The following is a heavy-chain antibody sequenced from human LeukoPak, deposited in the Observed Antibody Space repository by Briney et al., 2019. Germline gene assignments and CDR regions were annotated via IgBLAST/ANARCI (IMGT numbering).Heavy chain of an antibody. D-gene: IGHD2-2*01. Sequence: SETLSLTCAVYGGSFSGYFWSWIRQPPGKGLEWIGEINHSRSTNYNPSLKSRVTISVDTSKNQFSLKLSSVTAADTAVYYCARFPRYCSSTSCSYGMDVWGKGTTVTVSS. CDR2: INHSRST. CDR3: ARFPRYCSSTSCSYGMDV. V-gene: IGHV4-34*01. CDR1: GGSFSGYF. J-gene: IGHJ6*04.